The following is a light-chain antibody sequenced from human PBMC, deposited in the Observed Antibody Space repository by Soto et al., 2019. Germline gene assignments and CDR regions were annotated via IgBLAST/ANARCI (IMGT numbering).Light chain of an antibody. CDR3: CSYAGHSNYV. CDR2: EDT. V-gene: IGLV2-23*01. CDR1: SNDAGGYYL. J-gene: IGLJ1*01. Sequence: QAAMTQPASVSWSPGHSITISCTGVSNDAGGYYLVSWYQQHPGQAPKLIIYEDTKRPSGVSSRFSGSTSANTPSLTISGLQAAEEADYYCCSYAGHSNYVFAGGTKVTVL.